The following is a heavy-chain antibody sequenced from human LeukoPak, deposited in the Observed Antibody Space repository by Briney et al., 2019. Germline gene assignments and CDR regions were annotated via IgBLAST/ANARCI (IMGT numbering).Heavy chain of an antibody. CDR1: GGSFIGYY. V-gene: IGHV4-34*01. J-gene: IGHJ6*04. Sequence: SEALSLTCAVIGGSFIGYYWSGIRQPPGKGRDWIGEINHSGSTNSNPSLKSRVTISVDTSKNQFSLKLSSVTAADTAVYYCARVGVAYYYGSGSYYNPSYYYGMDVWGKGTTVTVSS. D-gene: IGHD3-10*01. CDR3: ARVGVAYYYGSGSYYNPSYYYGMDV. CDR2: INHSGST.